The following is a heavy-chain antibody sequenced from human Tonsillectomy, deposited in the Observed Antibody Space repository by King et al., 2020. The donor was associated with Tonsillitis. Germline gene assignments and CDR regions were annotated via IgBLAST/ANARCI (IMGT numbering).Heavy chain of an antibody. CDR3: ARPPGFRIRGVITPLGWCHL. Sequence: QLQESGPGLVKPSETLSLTCTVSGGSISSYYWSLIRQPPGKGLEWIGYIYHTGSTNYNPSLKSRVTISVDTSKNQFSLKLSSVHAGDAAVYYCARPPGFRIRGVITPLGWCHLGGQGTRDTVPS. V-gene: IGHV4-59*01. CDR2: IYHTGST. D-gene: IGHD3-10*01. J-gene: IGHJ5*02. CDR1: GGSISSYY.